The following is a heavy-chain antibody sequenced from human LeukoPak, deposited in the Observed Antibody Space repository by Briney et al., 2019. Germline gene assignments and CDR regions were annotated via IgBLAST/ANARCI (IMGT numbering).Heavy chain of an antibody. CDR1: GYTFTGYY. Sequence: GASVKVSCKASGYTFTGYYMHWVRQAPGQGLEWMGWINPNSGGTNYAQKFQGWVTMTRDTSISTAYMELSRLRSDDTAVYYCARALVVRFLEWSPDGMDVWGQGTTVTVSS. CDR2: INPNSGGT. V-gene: IGHV1-2*04. J-gene: IGHJ6*02. CDR3: ARALVVRFLEWSPDGMDV. D-gene: IGHD3-3*01.